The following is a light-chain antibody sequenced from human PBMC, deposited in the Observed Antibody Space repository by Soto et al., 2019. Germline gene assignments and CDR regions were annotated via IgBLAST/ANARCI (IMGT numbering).Light chain of an antibody. V-gene: IGLV2-14*01. CDR1: SSDIGGYDF. J-gene: IGLJ3*02. CDR2: AVS. Sequence: QSALTQPASVSGSPGQSITISCTGTSSDIGGYDFVSWYQQHPGKAPKLLIYAVSNWPSGVSNRVSASKSGVTASLTISGLQAEYEADYYCHSFTSTSAWVFGGGTKLTVL. CDR3: HSFTSTSAWV.